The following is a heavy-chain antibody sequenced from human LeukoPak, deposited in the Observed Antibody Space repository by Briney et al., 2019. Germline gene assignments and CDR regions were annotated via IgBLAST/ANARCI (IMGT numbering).Heavy chain of an antibody. CDR2: IYHSGST. CDR1: GGSISSGGYY. Sequence: SETLSLTCTVSGGSISSGGYYWSWIRQPPGKGLEWIGYIYHSGSTYYNPSLKSRVTMSVDTSKNQFSLKLSSVTAADTAVYYCDRDNSSGWSNWFDPWGQGTLVTVSS. J-gene: IGHJ5*02. D-gene: IGHD6-19*01. CDR3: DRDNSSGWSNWFDP. V-gene: IGHV4-30-2*05.